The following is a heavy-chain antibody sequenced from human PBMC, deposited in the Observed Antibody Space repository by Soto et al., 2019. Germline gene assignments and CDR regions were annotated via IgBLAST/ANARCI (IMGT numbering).Heavy chain of an antibody. CDR1: GFTFSNAW. Sequence: GGSLRLSCAASGFTFSNAWMSWVRQAPGKGLEWVGRIKSKTDGGTTDYAAPVKGRFTISRDDSKNTLYLQMNSLKTEDTAVYYCTTIDNHYDFWSGYYGIDYWGQGTLVTVSS. CDR3: TTIDNHYDFWSGYYGIDY. J-gene: IGHJ4*02. V-gene: IGHV3-15*01. D-gene: IGHD3-3*01. CDR2: IKSKTDGGTT.